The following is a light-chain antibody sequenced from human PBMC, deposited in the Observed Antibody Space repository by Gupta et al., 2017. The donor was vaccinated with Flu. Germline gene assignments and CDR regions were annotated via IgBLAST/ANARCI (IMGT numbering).Light chain of an antibody. J-gene: IGKJ4*01. CDR3: QQYNKWPPLT. Sequence: ELVMTQSPATLSVSPGESATLFCRASQSVSSNLAWYQQKPGQAPRLLIYGASTRATGIPARFSGGGSGTEFTLTISSLQSEDFAVYYCQQYNKWPPLTFGGGTKVEIK. CDR1: QSVSSN. CDR2: GAS. V-gene: IGKV3-15*01.